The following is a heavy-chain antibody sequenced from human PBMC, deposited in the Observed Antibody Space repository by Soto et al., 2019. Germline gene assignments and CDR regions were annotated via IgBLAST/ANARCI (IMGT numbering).Heavy chain of an antibody. CDR1: GYTFTSKY. Sequence: ASVKVSCKASGYTFTSKYIHWVRQAPGQGLEWMGRINPYNGNTNYAQKLQGRVTMTTDTSTSTAYMELRSLRSDDTAVYYCARWYSSGWNIDYWGQGTLVTVSS. J-gene: IGHJ4*02. V-gene: IGHV1-18*01. CDR3: ARWYSSGWNIDY. D-gene: IGHD6-19*01. CDR2: INPYNGNT.